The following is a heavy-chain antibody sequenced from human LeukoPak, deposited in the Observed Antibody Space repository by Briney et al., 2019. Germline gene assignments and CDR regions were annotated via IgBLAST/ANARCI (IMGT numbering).Heavy chain of an antibody. Sequence: GGSLSLSCAASRFTFCDCATQGPRQTPGKGLEWVSGISGNVDSTFYADSVKGRFTISRDNSKNTLYLQMNSLRAEDTAKYYCAKASHDILTGYSPDVFDIWGQGTMVTASS. D-gene: IGHD3-9*01. J-gene: IGHJ3*02. V-gene: IGHV3-23*01. CDR2: ISGNVDST. CDR1: RFTFCDCA. CDR3: AKASHDILTGYSPDVFDI.